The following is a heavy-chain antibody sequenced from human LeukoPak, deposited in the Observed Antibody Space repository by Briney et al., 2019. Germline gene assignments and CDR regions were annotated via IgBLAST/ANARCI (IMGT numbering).Heavy chain of an antibody. J-gene: IGHJ6*03. Sequence: GGSLRLSCAASGFTFSSHWMHWVRQAPGKGLVWVSRINRDGSSTNYADSVKGRFTISRDNAKNTLYLQMNSLRAEDTAAYYCARVGCSSTSCDYYYYMDVWGKGTTITVSS. CDR1: GFTFSSHW. V-gene: IGHV3-74*01. CDR2: INRDGSST. D-gene: IGHD2-2*01. CDR3: ARVGCSSTSCDYYYYMDV.